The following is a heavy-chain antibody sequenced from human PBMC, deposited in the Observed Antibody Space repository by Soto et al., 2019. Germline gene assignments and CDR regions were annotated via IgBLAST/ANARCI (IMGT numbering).Heavy chain of an antibody. V-gene: IGHV3-48*01. CDR2: ISHTTGTM. J-gene: IGHJ4*02. D-gene: IGHD1-26*01. CDR1: GFTFSSYT. CDR3: ARAVGALGV. Sequence: GGSLRLSCRPSGFTFSSYTMNWVRQAPGKGLEWVSYISHTTGTMYYADSVKGQFTISRDNAKNSLYLQMNSLRAEDTAVYYCARAVGALGVWGQGTLVTVSS.